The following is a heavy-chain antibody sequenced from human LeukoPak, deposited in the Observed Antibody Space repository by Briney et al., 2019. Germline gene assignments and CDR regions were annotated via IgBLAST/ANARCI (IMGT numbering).Heavy chain of an antibody. D-gene: IGHD2/OR15-2a*01. CDR2: ISSSSSYI. CDR1: GFTFSSYS. CDR3: ARGQKRLFLSPGPCYGMDV. V-gene: IGHV3-21*01. Sequence: GGSLRLSCAASGFTFSSYSMNWVRQAPGKGLEWVSSISSSSSYIYYADSVKGRFTISRDNAKNSLYLQMNSLRAEDTAVYYCARGQKRLFLSPGPCYGMDVWGQGTTVTVSS. J-gene: IGHJ6*02.